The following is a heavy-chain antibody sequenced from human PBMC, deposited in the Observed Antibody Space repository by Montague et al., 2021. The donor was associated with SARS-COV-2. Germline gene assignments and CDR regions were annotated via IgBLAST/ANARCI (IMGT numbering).Heavy chain of an antibody. CDR2: INQDGGEK. Sequence: SLRLSCAASGFGFSRYWMTWVRQAPGKGLEWMANINQDGGEKYYVDSVKGRFTVSRDNAKNSLHLQLNSLRDEDTAVYYCATFKYCTTSTCAVEPYYYYYSGMDVWGQGTTVTVSS. CDR3: ATFKYCTTSTCAVEPYYYYYSGMDV. CDR1: GFGFSRYW. D-gene: IGHD2-8*01. V-gene: IGHV3-7*01. J-gene: IGHJ6*02.